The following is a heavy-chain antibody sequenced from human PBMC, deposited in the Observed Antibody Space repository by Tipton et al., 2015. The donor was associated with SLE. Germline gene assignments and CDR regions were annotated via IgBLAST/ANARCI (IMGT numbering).Heavy chain of an antibody. D-gene: IGHD6-6*01. Sequence: TLYLTCTVSGGSISSYYWSWIRQPPGKGLEWIGYIYYSGSTNYNPSLKSRVTISVDTSKNQFSLKLSSVTAADTAVYYCARSSIAASFDYWGQGTLVTVSS. V-gene: IGHV4-59*08. CDR2: IYYSGST. CDR1: GGSISSYY. CDR3: ARSSIAASFDY. J-gene: IGHJ4*02.